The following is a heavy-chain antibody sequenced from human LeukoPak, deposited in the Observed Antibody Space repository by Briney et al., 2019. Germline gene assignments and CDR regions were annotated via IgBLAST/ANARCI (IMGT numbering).Heavy chain of an antibody. J-gene: IGHJ4*02. CDR1: GGSISSYY. CDR3: ARHVGTAMSQFDY. V-gene: IGHV4-59*08. CDR2: IYYSGST. D-gene: IGHD5-18*01. Sequence: PSEALSLTCTVSGGSISSYYWSWIRQPPGKGLEWIGYIYYSGSTNYNPSLKSRVTISVDTSKNQFSLKLSSVTAADTAVYYCARHVGTAMSQFDYWGQGTLVTVSS.